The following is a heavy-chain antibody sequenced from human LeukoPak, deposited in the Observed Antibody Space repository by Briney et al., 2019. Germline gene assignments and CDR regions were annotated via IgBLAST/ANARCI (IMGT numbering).Heavy chain of an antibody. CDR3: TRDYGYSSSFDY. CDR2: ISGSGGST. D-gene: IGHD6-13*01. J-gene: IGHJ4*02. CDR1: GFPFSSHH. Sequence: GGSLRLSCTASGFPFSSHHMNWVRQAPGKGLEWVSAISGSGGSTYHAASVKGGFTISRDNAKNSLYLQMNSLRDEDTALYYCTRDYGYSSSFDYWGQGTLVTVSS. V-gene: IGHV3-23*01.